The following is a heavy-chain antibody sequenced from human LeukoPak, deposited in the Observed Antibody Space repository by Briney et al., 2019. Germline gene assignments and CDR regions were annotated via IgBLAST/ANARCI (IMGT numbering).Heavy chain of an antibody. D-gene: IGHD6-19*01. Sequence: GGSLRLSCAASGFTFSSYGMHWVRQAPGKGLEWVAVIWYDGSNKYYADSVKGRFTISRDNSKNTLYLQMNSLRAEDTAVYYCAREYIAVAGEVFDYWGQGTLVTVSS. CDR1: GFTFSSYG. CDR3: AREYIAVAGEVFDY. CDR2: IWYDGSNK. V-gene: IGHV3-33*01. J-gene: IGHJ4*02.